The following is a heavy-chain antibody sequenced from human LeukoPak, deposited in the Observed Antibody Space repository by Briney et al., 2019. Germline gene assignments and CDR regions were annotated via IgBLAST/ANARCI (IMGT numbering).Heavy chain of an antibody. Sequence: GASLRLSCAASGFTFSSYAMNWVRQAPGKGLEGVSSVSGNGGNTYHADSVKGRFTVSRDNAKNTLFLQMNSLRADDTAVYHCAKDTYQWLGRGLVGIFDSWGQGTLVTVSS. CDR3: AKDTYQWLGRGLVGIFDS. CDR1: GFTFSSYA. D-gene: IGHD6-19*01. CDR2: VSGNGGNT. V-gene: IGHV3-23*01. J-gene: IGHJ4*02.